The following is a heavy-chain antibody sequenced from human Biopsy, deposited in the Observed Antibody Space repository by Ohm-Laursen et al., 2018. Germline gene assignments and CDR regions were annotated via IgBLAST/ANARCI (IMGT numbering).Heavy chain of an antibody. CDR1: GYTFTAHY. J-gene: IGHJ3*01. V-gene: IGHV1-2*02. Sequence: ASVKVSCKPSGYTFTAHYVHWVRQAPGQGLEGMGWINPNSGATSYAQNFQGRVTLTRDTSTSTAHMELSNLRSDDTAVYFCARDMSLVTTFSNGALDVWGQGTMVTVSS. CDR2: INPNSGAT. CDR3: ARDMSLVTTFSNGALDV. D-gene: IGHD1-1*01.